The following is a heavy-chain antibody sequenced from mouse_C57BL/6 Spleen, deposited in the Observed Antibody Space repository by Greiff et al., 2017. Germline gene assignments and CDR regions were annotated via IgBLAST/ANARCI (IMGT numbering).Heavy chain of an antibody. J-gene: IGHJ2*01. CDR3: ARDLGDFDY. CDR1: GFTFSSYA. V-gene: IGHV5-4*01. Sequence: EVKLVESGGGLVKPGGSLKLSCAASGFTFSSYAMSWVRQTPEKRLEWVATISDGGSYIYYPDNVKGRFTISRDNAKNNLYLQMSHLKSEDTAMYYCARDLGDFDYWGQGTTLTVSS. D-gene: IGHD4-1*01. CDR2: ISDGGSYI.